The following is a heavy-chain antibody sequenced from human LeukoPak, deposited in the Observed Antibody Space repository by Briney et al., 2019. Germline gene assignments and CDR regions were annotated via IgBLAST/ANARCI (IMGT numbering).Heavy chain of an antibody. V-gene: IGHV4-39*01. D-gene: IGHD6-6*01. J-gene: IGHJ4*02. CDR3: ARRLAARFFDY. CDR1: GGSISSNSYY. Sequence: PSETLSLTCTLSGGSISSNSYYWGWIRQPPGKGLEWIGNIYYSGSTYYNPSLKSRVTISVDTSKNQFSLKLSSVTAADTAVYYCARRLAARFFDYWGQGTLVTVSS. CDR2: IYYSGST.